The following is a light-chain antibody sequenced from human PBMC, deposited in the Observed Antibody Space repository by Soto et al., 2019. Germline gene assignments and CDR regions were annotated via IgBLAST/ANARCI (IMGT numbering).Light chain of an antibody. CDR1: QRVHSSD. J-gene: IGKJ5*01. V-gene: IGKV3-20*01. CDR3: QQYGRSSIA. CDR2: GAS. Sequence: EIVLTQSPGPLSLSPGERATLSCRASQRVHSSDLAWYQQKPGQAPRLLIYGASSRATGIPARFSGSGSGTDCTLTISSLEPEDVALYFCQQYGRSSIAFGQGTRLEIK.